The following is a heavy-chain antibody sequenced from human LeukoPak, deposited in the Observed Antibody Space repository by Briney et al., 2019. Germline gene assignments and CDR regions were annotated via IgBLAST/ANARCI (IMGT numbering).Heavy chain of an antibody. CDR1: GFTFSNAW. CDR2: IKSKTDAGTT. Sequence: KTGGSLRLSCAASGFTFSNAWMSWVRQAPGKGLEWVGRIKSKTDAGTTDYAAPVKGRFTISRDDSKNTLYLQMNSLKTEDTAVYHCTTEIHYSDSSGHYFDQWGQGTLVTVSS. V-gene: IGHV3-15*01. J-gene: IGHJ4*02. CDR3: TTEIHYSDSSGHYFDQ. D-gene: IGHD3-22*01.